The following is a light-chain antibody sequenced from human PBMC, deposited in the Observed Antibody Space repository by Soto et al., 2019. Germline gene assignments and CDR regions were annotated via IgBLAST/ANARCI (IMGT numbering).Light chain of an antibody. J-gene: IGKJ4*01. V-gene: IGKV4-1*01. CDR1: QSVLYSSTNKNY. CDR3: QQDYSLPPT. Sequence: DIVLTPPLESLAVSLGERATINCKSSQSVLYSSTNKNYLAWYQQKEGQPPRLLIYWAFTRESGVPDRFSGSGSGTDFTLTISSLQAEDVAVYYCQQDYSLPPTFGGGTKVDIK. CDR2: WAF.